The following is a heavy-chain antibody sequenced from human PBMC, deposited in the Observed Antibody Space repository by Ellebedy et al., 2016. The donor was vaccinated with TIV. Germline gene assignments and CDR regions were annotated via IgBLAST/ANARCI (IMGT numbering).Heavy chain of an antibody. CDR1: GFTFSSYG. CDR2: IWYDGSNK. CDR3: ARDFDLEVRGGLDY. J-gene: IGHJ4*02. D-gene: IGHD3-10*01. Sequence: GGSLRLXXAASGFTFSSYGMHWVRQAPGKGLEWVAVIWYDGSNKYYADSVKGRFTISRDNSKNTLYLQMNSLRAEDTAVYYCARDFDLEVRGGLDYWGQGTLVTVSS. V-gene: IGHV3-33*01.